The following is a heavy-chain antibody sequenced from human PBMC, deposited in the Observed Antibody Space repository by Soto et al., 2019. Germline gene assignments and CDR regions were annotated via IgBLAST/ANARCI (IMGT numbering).Heavy chain of an antibody. CDR2: ISWNSGNI. J-gene: IGHJ3*01. Sequence: EVQLVESGGGVVQPGRSLRLSCSASGFTFDDYAMNWVRQAPGKGLEWVSSISWNSGNIVYADSVGGRFTISRDNAKTSLHLQMNSLRAEDTALYYCTKGASTSCFSAFDLWGQGTMVTVSS. D-gene: IGHD2-2*01. CDR1: GFTFDDYA. V-gene: IGHV3-9*01. CDR3: TKGASTSCFSAFDL.